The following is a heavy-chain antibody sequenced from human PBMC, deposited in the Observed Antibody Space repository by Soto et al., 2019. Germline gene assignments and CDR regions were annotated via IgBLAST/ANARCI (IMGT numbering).Heavy chain of an antibody. Sequence: QVQLVQSGAEVKRPGSSVKVSCKASGDTFNFYSINWVRQAPGLGLEWMGRVNPIVSMSNYAQKCQGRVTMTADKSTSTADMELSSLRSEDTAIYYCASSYGSGYRAFDYWGQGALVTVSS. CDR3: ASSYGSGYRAFDY. J-gene: IGHJ4*02. V-gene: IGHV1-69*02. CDR1: GDTFNFYS. CDR2: VNPIVSMS. D-gene: IGHD3-10*01.